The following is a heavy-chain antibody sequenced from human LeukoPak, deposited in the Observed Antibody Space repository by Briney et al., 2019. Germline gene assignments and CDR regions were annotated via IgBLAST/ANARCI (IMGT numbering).Heavy chain of an antibody. CDR2: ISGSGGST. CDR3: AKSRGHSSSRTVPGWYFDL. Sequence: PGGSLRLSCAASGFTFSSYAMSWVRQAPGKGLEWVSAISGSGGSTYYADSVKGRFTISRDNSKNTLYLQMNSLRAEDTAVYYCAKSRGHSSSRTVPGWYFDLWGRGTLVTVSS. J-gene: IGHJ2*01. CDR1: GFTFSSYA. V-gene: IGHV3-23*01. D-gene: IGHD6-13*01.